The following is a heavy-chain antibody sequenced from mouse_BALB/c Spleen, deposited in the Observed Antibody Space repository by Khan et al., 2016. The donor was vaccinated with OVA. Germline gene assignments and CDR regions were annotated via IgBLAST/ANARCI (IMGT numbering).Heavy chain of an antibody. CDR2: IYPGTDNT. Sequence: QVQLKQSGAELVRPGASVKLSCKTSGYIFTSYWLHGVKQRSGQGLEWIARIYPGTDNTYYNEKLKDKATLTADKSSSTAYMQLSSLKSEDSAVYFCAREEALYYFDYWGQGTTLTVSS. CDR3: AREEALYYFDY. CDR1: GYIFTSYW. V-gene: IGHV1-76*01. D-gene: IGHD3-2*02. J-gene: IGHJ2*01.